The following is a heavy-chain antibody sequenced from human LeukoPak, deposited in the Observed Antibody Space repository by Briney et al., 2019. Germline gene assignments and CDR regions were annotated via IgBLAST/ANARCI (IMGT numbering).Heavy chain of an antibody. CDR1: GHTFTGYY. V-gene: IGHV1-2*02. CDR3: ARAFFSIFGVVIIVEGGFDY. D-gene: IGHD3-3*01. CDR2: INPNSGGT. J-gene: IGHJ4*02. Sequence: ASVKVSCKASGHTFTGYYMHWVRQAPGQGLEWMGWINPNSGGTNYAQKFQGRVTMTRDTSISTAYMELSRLRSDDTAVYYCARAFFSIFGVVIIVEGGFDYWGQGALVTVSS.